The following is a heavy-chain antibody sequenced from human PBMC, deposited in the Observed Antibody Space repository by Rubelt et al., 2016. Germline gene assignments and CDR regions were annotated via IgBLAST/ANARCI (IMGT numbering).Heavy chain of an antibody. CDR3: AHILDYYDSSGRYNWFDP. D-gene: IGHD3-22*01. V-gene: IGHV2-5*02. CDR1: AFSLSSSGVG. CDR2: IYWDDDK. Sequence: QITLKESGPTLVKPTETVTLTCTFSAFSLSSSGVGVGWIRQPPGKALEWLAVIYWDDDKRYSPSLKSRPTITKDTSTNQGVLKMPNMDPVDTATYYCAHILDYYDSSGRYNWFDPWGQGTLVTVSS. J-gene: IGHJ5*02.